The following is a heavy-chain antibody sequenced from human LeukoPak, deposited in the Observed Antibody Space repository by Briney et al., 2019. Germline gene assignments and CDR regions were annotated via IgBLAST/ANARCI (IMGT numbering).Heavy chain of an antibody. CDR1: GGSLSSYY. J-gene: IGHJ4*02. CDR3: ARGLKFYEILTAYYTFPYFDY. V-gene: IGHV4-59*01. Sequence: PSETLSLTCTVSGGSLSSYYWTWIRQPPGKGLEWIGYIYYSGSTNYNPSLKSRVTISIDTSKNQFSLKLSSVTVADTAVYYCARGLKFYEILTAYYTFPYFDYWGQGALVTVSS. CDR2: IYYSGST. D-gene: IGHD3-9*01.